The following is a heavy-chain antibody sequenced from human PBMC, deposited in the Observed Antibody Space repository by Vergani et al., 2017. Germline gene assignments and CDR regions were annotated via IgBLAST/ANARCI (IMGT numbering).Heavy chain of an antibody. D-gene: IGHD2-15*01. V-gene: IGHV3-23*01. CDR3: ATRYRYCSGGSCYSDAFDI. J-gene: IGHJ3*02. Sequence: EVQLLESGGGLVQPGGSLRLSCAASGFTFSSYAMSWVRQAPGKGLEWVSAISGSGGSTYYADSVKGRFTISRDNSKNTLYLQMNSLRAEDTAVYYCATRYRYCSGGSCYSDAFDIWGQGTMVTVSS. CDR1: GFTFSSYA. CDR2: ISGSGGST.